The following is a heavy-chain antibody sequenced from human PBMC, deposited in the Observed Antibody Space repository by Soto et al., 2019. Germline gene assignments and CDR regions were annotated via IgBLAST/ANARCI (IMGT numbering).Heavy chain of an antibody. CDR2: IIPIFGTA. Sequence: SVKVSCKASGGTFSSYAISWVRQAPGQGLEWMGGIIPIFGTANYAQKFQGRVTITADESTSTAYMELSSLRSEDTAVYYCARVDYYDSSGYYSAGWFDPWGQGTLVTVSS. V-gene: IGHV1-69*13. CDR3: ARVDYYDSSGYYSAGWFDP. CDR1: GGTFSSYA. D-gene: IGHD3-22*01. J-gene: IGHJ5*02.